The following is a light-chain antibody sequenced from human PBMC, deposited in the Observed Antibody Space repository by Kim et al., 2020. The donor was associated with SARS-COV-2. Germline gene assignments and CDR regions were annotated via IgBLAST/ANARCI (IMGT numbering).Light chain of an antibody. CDR2: RDS. J-gene: IGLJ1*01. V-gene: IGLV3-9*01. Sequence: SYELTQPLSVSLALGQTARITCAGNNIGSKNVHWYQQKPGQAPVVVIYRDSDRPSGIPERFSGSNSGNTATLTISRAQAGDEADYYCQVRDSTRYVFGSGTKVTVL. CDR3: QVRDSTRYV. CDR1: NIGSKN.